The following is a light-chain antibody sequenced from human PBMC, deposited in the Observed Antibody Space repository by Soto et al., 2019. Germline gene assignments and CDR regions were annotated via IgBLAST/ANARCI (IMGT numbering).Light chain of an antibody. CDR3: SSYAGSNNFV. CDR1: SSDVGGYNY. V-gene: IGLV2-8*01. Sequence: LTQPPSASGSPGQSVTISCTGTSSDVGGYNYVSWYQQHPGKAPKLMIFEVTRRPSGVPDRFSGSKSGNTASLTVSGLQAEDEADYYCSSYAGSNNFVFGSGTKVTVL. CDR2: EVT. J-gene: IGLJ1*01.